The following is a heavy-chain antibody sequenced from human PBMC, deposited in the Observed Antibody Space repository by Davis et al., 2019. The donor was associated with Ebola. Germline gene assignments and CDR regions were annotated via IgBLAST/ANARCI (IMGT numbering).Heavy chain of an antibody. CDR3: ARPYYDFWSGYPWYYYGMDV. J-gene: IGHJ6*02. CDR2: MNPNSGNT. Sequence: ASVKVSCKASGYTFTSYDINWVRQATGQGLEWMGWMNPNSGNTGYAQKFQGRVTITRNTSISTAYMELSSLRSEDTAVYYCARPYYDFWSGYPWYYYGMDVWGQGTTVTVSS. D-gene: IGHD3-3*01. CDR1: GYTFTSYD. V-gene: IGHV1-8*03.